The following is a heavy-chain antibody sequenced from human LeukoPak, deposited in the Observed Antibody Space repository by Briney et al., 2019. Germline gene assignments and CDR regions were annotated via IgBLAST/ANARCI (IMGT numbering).Heavy chain of an antibody. CDR2: IHPSGML. V-gene: IGHV4-31*03. D-gene: IGHD3-22*01. CDR1: GASFNSDDQY. Sequence: SETLSLTCTVSGASFNSDDQYWNCIRQSPGKDLEWIGSIHPSGMLYNNPSLESRVTMSRDTSKNQFSLNLNSVTAADTAVYFCSRGLDSRKLGYWGQGILVTVSS. CDR3: SRGLDSRKLGY. J-gene: IGHJ4*02.